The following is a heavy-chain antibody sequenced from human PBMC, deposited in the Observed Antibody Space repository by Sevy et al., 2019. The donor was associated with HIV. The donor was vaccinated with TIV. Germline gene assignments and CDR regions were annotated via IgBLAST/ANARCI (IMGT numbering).Heavy chain of an antibody. CDR2: IKQDGSEK. V-gene: IGHV3-7*01. CDR3: AREVFGYYDSSGINAEYFQH. D-gene: IGHD3-22*01. Sequence: GGSLRLSCAASGFTFSSYWMSWVRQAPGKGLEWVANIKQDGSEKYYVDSVKGRFTISRDNAKNSLYLQMNSLRAEDTVVYDCAREVFGYYDSSGINAEYFQHWGQGTLVTVSS. CDR1: GFTFSSYW. J-gene: IGHJ1*01.